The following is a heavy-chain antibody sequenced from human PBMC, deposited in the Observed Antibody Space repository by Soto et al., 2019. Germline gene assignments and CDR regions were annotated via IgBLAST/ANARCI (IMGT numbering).Heavy chain of an antibody. Sequence: SLRLSCAASGFTFDDYAMHWVRQAPGKGLEWVSGISWNSGSIGYADSVKGRFTISRDNAKNSLYLQMNSLRVEDTALYYCAKVASGDYDAFDIWGQGTMVTV. CDR1: GFTFDDYA. CDR3: AKVASGDYDAFDI. V-gene: IGHV3-9*01. J-gene: IGHJ3*02. CDR2: ISWNSGSI. D-gene: IGHD4-17*01.